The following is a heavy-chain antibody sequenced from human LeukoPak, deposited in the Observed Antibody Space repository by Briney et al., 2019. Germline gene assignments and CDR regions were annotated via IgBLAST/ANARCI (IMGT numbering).Heavy chain of an antibody. J-gene: IGHJ4*02. D-gene: IGHD3-10*01. CDR2: LGIAGDT. CDR1: GFTVSSYA. CDR3: AKDLYYYGSGNYIDY. V-gene: IGHV3-13*01. Sequence: GGSLRLSCAASGFTVSSYAMHWVRQPIGKGLEWVSALGIAGDTFYPGSVKGRFTISRDNSKNTLYLQMNSLRAEDTAIYYCAKDLYYYGSGNYIDYWGQGTLVTVSS.